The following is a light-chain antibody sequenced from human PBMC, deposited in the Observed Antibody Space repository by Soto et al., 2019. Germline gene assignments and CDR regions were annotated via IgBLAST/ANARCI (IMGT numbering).Light chain of an antibody. V-gene: IGLV3-27*01. Sequence: SYELTQPSSVSVSPGQTASITCSGDVLAKKYARWFQQKPGQAPVLVIYKDSERPSGIPERFSGSSSGTTVTLTISGAQVEDEADYYCYSAADNFVVFGGGTKVTVL. J-gene: IGLJ2*01. CDR1: VLAKKY. CDR2: KDS. CDR3: YSAADNFVV.